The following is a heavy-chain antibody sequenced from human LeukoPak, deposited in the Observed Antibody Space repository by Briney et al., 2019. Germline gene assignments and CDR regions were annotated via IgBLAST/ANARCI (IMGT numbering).Heavy chain of an antibody. CDR3: ARDRAFDP. V-gene: IGHV3-48*04. CDR1: GFTFYSHG. CDR2: ISPDSATI. Sequence: GGSLRLSCAASGFTFYSHGMIWVRQAPGKGLEWVSYISPDSATIYYADSVKGRFTISRDNAKNSLYLQMNSLRAEDTAVYYCARDRAFDPWGQGTLVTVSS. J-gene: IGHJ5*02.